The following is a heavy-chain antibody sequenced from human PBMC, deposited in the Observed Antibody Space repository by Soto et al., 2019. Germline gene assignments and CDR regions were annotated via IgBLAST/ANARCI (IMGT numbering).Heavy chain of an antibody. CDR2: INAGNSDT. D-gene: IGHD2-2*01. J-gene: IGHJ6*02. CDR1: GYIFTSYA. V-gene: IGHV1-3*01. CDR3: ARDCISTSCYDHYYYYGMDV. Sequence: ASVKVSCKASGYIFTSYAMHWVRQAPGQRLEWMGWINAGNSDTNYAQKFQGRVTITADESTSTAYMELSSLRSEDTAVYYCARDCISTSCYDHYYYYGMDVWGQGTTVTVSS.